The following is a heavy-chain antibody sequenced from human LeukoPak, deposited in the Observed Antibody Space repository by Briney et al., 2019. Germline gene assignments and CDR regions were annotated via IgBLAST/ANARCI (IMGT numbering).Heavy chain of an antibody. V-gene: IGHV3-74*01. CDR1: GFTFSTCW. CDR2: IKSDGSDT. J-gene: IGHJ4*02. D-gene: IGHD3/OR15-3a*01. Sequence: GGSLRLSCAASGFTFSTCWMHWVRQAPGGGLVWVSRIKSDGSDTSYADSVKGRFTISRDNAKNTLYLQMNSLRAEDTAVYYCARGSWTGVEYWGQGALVTVSS. CDR3: ARGSWTGVEY.